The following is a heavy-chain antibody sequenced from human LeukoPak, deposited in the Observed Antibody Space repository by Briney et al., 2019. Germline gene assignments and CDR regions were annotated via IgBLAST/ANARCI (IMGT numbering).Heavy chain of an antibody. CDR1: GGSFSGYY. J-gene: IGHJ6*02. Sequence: SGTLSLTCAVYGGSFSGYYWSWIRQPPGKGLEWIGEINHSGSTNYNPSLKSRVTISVDTSKNQFSLKLSSVTAADTAVYYCARGYGSGSSYYYYGMDVWGQGTTVTVSS. CDR2: INHSGST. D-gene: IGHD3-10*01. V-gene: IGHV4-34*01. CDR3: ARGYGSGSSYYYYGMDV.